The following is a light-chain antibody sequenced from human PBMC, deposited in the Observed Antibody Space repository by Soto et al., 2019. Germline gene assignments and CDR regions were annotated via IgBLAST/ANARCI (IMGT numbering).Light chain of an antibody. V-gene: IGKV3-15*01. J-gene: IGKJ1*01. CDR3: QQYNNWPTTWT. CDR2: GAS. CDR1: QSPNRD. Sequence: IVRTHPPTTLSMSPGERATLSCMASQSPNRDLAWYQQKPGQSPRLLIFGASIRATGIPARFSGSGSGTEFTLTIGSRQPDDFATYYCQQYNNWPTTWTFGQGSKVDIK.